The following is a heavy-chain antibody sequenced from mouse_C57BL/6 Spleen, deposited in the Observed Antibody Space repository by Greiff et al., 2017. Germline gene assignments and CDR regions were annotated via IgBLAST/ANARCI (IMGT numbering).Heavy chain of an antibody. CDR3: AYGNSWYFDV. Sequence: VKLMESGAELVRPGTSVKMSCKASGYTFTNYWIGWAKQRPGHGLEWIGDIYPGGGYTNYNEKFKGKATLTADKSSSTAYMQFSSLTSEDSAIYYCAYGNSWYFDVWGTGTTVTVSS. CDR1: GYTFTNYW. V-gene: IGHV1-63*01. J-gene: IGHJ1*03. D-gene: IGHD2-1*01. CDR2: IYPGGGYT.